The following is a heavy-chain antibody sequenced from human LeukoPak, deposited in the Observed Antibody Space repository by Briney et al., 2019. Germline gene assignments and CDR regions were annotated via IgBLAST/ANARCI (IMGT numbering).Heavy chain of an antibody. CDR2: IYSGGST. Sequence: PGGSLRLSCAASGFRFSYYWMTWVRQTPGKGLEWVSVIYSGGSTYYADSVKGRFTISRDNSKNTLYLQMNSLRAEDTAVYYCAREVHYYDSSGPNYYFDYWGREPWSPSPQ. CDR3: AREVHYYDSSGPNYYFDY. J-gene: IGHJ4*02. V-gene: IGHV3-53*01. D-gene: IGHD3-22*01. CDR1: GFRFSYYW.